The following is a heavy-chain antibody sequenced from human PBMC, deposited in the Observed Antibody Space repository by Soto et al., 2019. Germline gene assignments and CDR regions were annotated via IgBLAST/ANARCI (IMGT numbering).Heavy chain of an antibody. CDR1: GYSFTSLH. J-gene: IGHJ6*02. Sequence: SVKVACKASGYSFTSLHFNWVRQAPGQGLEWIGWMNPNFGDANYAQKFQGRVTITADESTNTAYMELSSLRSDDTAVYYCASQAPPRYCSGGSCYSLRAYYYYGMDVWGQGITVTVSS. D-gene: IGHD2-15*01. CDR2: MNPNFGDA. CDR3: ASQAPPRYCSGGSCYSLRAYYYYGMDV. V-gene: IGHV1-69*13.